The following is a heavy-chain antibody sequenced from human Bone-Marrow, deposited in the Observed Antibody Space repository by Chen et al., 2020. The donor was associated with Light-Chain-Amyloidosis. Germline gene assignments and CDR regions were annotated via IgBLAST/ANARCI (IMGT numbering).Heavy chain of an antibody. CDR1: GFAFSSYA. V-gene: IGHV3-23*04. CDR2: SSGSGGSR. J-gene: IGHJ3*02. CDR3: AKDXXYDDILPGYPADAFDI. Sequence: VQLVXSGGGLLQRGGSLRLSCAASGFAFSSYAMSWVRQAPGKGLEWVSTSSGSGGSRYYGDSVKGRLTISRDNSKNALFLQMNSLRAXXXXXXXXAKDXXYDDILPGYPADAFDIWGQGTMVTVSS. D-gene: IGHD3-9*01.